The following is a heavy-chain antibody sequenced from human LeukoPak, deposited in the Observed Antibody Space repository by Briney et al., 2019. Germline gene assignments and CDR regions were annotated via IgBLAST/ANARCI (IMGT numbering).Heavy chain of an antibody. Sequence: TGGSLRLSCAASGFTVSSNYMSWVRQAPGKGLEWVSVIYAGGSTYYADSVKGRFTISRDNSNNTMYLQMNSLRAEDTAVYYCARDSTVTTSRRFDPWGQGTLVTVSS. CDR3: ARDSTVTTSRRFDP. J-gene: IGHJ5*02. V-gene: IGHV3-53*01. CDR2: IYAGGST. CDR1: GFTVSSNY. D-gene: IGHD4-17*01.